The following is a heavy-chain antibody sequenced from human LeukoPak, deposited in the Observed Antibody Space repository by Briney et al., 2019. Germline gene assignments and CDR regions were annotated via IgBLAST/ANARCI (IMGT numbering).Heavy chain of an antibody. V-gene: IGHV3-30*04. CDR3: SREGYYYMDV. Sequence: GRSLRLSCAASGFTFSSYAMFWVRQAPGKGLEWVAVLSSDGSNKYYADSVKGRFTISRDNSKNTLYLQMNSLRTEDTAVYYCSREGYYYMDVWGKGTTVTVSS. J-gene: IGHJ6*03. CDR2: LSSDGSNK. CDR1: GFTFSSYA.